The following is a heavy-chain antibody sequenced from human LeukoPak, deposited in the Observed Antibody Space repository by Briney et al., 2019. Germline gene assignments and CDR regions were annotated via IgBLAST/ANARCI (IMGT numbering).Heavy chain of an antibody. CDR1: GGSISGGDYY. Sequence: PSETLSLTCTVSGGSISGGDYYWSWIRQPPGKGLEWIVYIYYSGSTYYNPSLKSRVTISVDTSKNQFSLKLSSVTAADTAVYYCASNIVVVPYYYYTDVWGKGTTVTVSS. V-gene: IGHV4-30-4*08. CDR2: IYYSGST. J-gene: IGHJ6*03. D-gene: IGHD2-2*01. CDR3: ASNIVVVPYYYYTDV.